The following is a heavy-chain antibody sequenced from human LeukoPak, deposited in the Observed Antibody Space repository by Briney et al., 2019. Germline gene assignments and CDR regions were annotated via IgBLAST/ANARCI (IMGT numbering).Heavy chain of an antibody. CDR3: ARVIAAAGHWCYYCMDV. Sequence: SVTVSCKASGYTFTSYYMHWVRQAPAQGHEWMGIINPSDGSTNYAQMFQGRVTMTRDMSTSTVYLELSSLRPEDTAVYYCARVIAAAGHWCYYCMDVWGKGTTVTVSS. V-gene: IGHV1-46*01. D-gene: IGHD6-13*01. CDR2: INPSDGST. J-gene: IGHJ6*03. CDR1: GYTFTSYY.